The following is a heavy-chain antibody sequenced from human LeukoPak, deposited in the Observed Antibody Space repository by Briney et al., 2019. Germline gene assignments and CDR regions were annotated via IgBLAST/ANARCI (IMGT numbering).Heavy chain of an antibody. J-gene: IGHJ4*02. CDR3: ASRDYYDSSGFDY. Sequence: SETLSLTCTVSGGSISSYYWSWIRQPPGKGLKWIGYIYYSGSTNYNPSLKSRVTISVDTSKNQFSLKLSSVTAADTAVYYCASRDYYDSSGFDYWGQGTLVTVSS. CDR1: GGSISSYY. D-gene: IGHD3-22*01. V-gene: IGHV4-59*01. CDR2: IYYSGST.